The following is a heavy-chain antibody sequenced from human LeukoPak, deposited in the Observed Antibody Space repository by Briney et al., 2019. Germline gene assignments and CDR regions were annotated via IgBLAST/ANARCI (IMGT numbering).Heavy chain of an antibody. V-gene: IGHV4-39*01. CDR3: ATGEYYYDSSGYSQSFDY. D-gene: IGHD3-22*01. Sequence: SETLSLTCTVSGGSISSSSYYWGWIRQPPGKGLEWIGSIYYSGSTYYNPSLKSRVTISVDTSKNQFSLKLSSVTAADTAVYYCATGEYYYDSSGYSQSFDYWGQGTLVTVSS. CDR2: IYYSGST. J-gene: IGHJ4*02. CDR1: GGSISSSSYY.